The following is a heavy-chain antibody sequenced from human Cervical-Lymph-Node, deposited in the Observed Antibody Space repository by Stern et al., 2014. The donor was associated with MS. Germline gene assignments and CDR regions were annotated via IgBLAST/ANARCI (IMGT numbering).Heavy chain of an antibody. CDR1: GGSSSTYS. Sequence: QVQLQESGPGLVKSSETLSLTCFVSGGSSSTYSWSWIRQPPGKGLEWIGHIFHTGSTNYNPSLKRRVTISVDTSKNQFSLRLTSVTAADTAVYYCARVKADSSGWFHYGMDVWGQGTTVTVSS. CDR3: ARVKADSSGWFHYGMDV. D-gene: IGHD6-19*01. CDR2: IFHTGST. J-gene: IGHJ6*02. V-gene: IGHV4-59*01.